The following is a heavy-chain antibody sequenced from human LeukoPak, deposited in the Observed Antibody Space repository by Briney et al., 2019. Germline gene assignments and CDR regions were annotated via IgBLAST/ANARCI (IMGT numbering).Heavy chain of an antibody. V-gene: IGHV4-39*01. D-gene: IGHD6-13*01. Sequence: KPSETLSLTCAVSGGSITTGIYYWGWIRQPPGKGLEWIGNIYYSGITHYNPSFEGRLTISVDTSKNQFSLKLSSVTAADTAVYYCVRHGSGYTSSWYCPLDYWGQGTLVTVSS. CDR1: GGSITTGIYY. CDR3: VRHGSGYTSSWYCPLDY. CDR2: IYYSGIT. J-gene: IGHJ4*02.